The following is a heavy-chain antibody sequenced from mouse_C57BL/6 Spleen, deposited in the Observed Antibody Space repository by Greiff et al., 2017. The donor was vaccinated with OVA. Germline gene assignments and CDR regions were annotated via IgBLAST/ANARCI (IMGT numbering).Heavy chain of an antibody. CDR1: GYTFTSYW. Sequence: QVQLQQSGAELVMPGASVKLSCKASGYTFTSYWMHWVKQRPGQGLEWIGEIDPSDSYTNYNQKFKGKSTLTVDKSSSTAYMQLSSLTSEDSAVYYCARKDYGPYYFDYWGQGTTLTVSS. D-gene: IGHD1-1*02. CDR2: IDPSDSYT. J-gene: IGHJ2*01. V-gene: IGHV1-69*01. CDR3: ARKDYGPYYFDY.